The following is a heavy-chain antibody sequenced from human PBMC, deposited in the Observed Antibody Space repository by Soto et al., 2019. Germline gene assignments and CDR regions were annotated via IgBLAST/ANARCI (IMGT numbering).Heavy chain of an antibody. V-gene: IGHV3-48*01. J-gene: IGHJ4*02. CDR1: GFTFSSYS. D-gene: IGHD3-22*01. Sequence: PGGSLRLSCAASGFTFSSYSMNWGRQAPGKGLEWVSYISSGSSIIYYADSVKGRFTISRDNSKNTLYLQMNSLGAEDTAVYYCARSITMIVVVKVSFDYWGQGTLVTVSS. CDR2: ISSGSSII. CDR3: ARSITMIVVVKVSFDY.